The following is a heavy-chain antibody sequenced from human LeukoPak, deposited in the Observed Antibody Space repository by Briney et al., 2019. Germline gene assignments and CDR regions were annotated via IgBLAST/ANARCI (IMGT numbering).Heavy chain of an antibody. D-gene: IGHD3-22*01. V-gene: IGHV3-23*01. J-gene: IGHJ4*02. CDR2: ISGGGSPT. CDR1: GFTFSNYA. CDR3: ARAHYYDTPGRGG. Sequence: PGGSLRLSCAASGFTFSNYAMSWVRQAPGKGLEWVSTISGGGSPTYSADSVKGRFTISRDNSKNTLSLQMNSLRAEDTAVYYCARAHYYDTPGRGGWGQGTLVTVSS.